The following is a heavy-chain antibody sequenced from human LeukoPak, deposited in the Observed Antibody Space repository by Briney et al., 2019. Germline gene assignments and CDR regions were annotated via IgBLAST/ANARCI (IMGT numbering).Heavy chain of an antibody. V-gene: IGHV4-4*07. D-gene: IGHD3-3*01. J-gene: IGHJ4*02. Sequence: SETLSLTCTVSGASISSYYWSWIRQPAGKGLEWIGRIYTSGSTNYNPSLKSRVTMSVDTSKNQFSLELSSVTAADTAVYYCARGPGSGYPYYFDYWGQGTLVTVSS. CDR3: ARGPGSGYPYYFDY. CDR2: IYTSGST. CDR1: GASISSYY.